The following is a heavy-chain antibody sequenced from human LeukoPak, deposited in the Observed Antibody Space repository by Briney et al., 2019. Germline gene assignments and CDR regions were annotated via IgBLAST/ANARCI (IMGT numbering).Heavy chain of an antibody. V-gene: IGHV4-59*01. J-gene: IGHJ4*02. CDR2: IYYSGST. CDR1: GGSISSYY. CDR3: ASSGDYGDYPFDY. Sequence: SETLSLTCTVSGGSISSYYWSWIRQPPGKGLEWIGYIYYSGSTNYNPSLKSRVTISVDTSKNQFPLKLSSVTAADTAVYYCASSGDYGDYPFDYWGQGTLVTVSS. D-gene: IGHD4-17*01.